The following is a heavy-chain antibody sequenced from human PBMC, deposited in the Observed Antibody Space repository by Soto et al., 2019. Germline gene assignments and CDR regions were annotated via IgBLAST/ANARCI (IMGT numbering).Heavy chain of an antibody. J-gene: IGHJ4*02. CDR3: AKELTGGWSSGYSGPFDY. CDR1: GFTFSSYG. CDR2: ISYDGSNK. V-gene: IGHV3-30*18. D-gene: IGHD3-22*01. Sequence: PGGSLRLSCAASGFTFSSYGMHWVRQAPGKGLEWVAVISYDGSNKYYADSVKGRFTISRDNSKNTLYLQMNSLRAEDTAVYYCAKELTGGWSSGYSGPFDYWGQGTLVTVSS.